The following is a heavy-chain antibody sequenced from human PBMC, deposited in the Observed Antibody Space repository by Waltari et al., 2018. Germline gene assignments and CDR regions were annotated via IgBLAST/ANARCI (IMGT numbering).Heavy chain of an antibody. CDR3: AREVVPAATIVVNWFDP. CDR1: GYTFTNYA. J-gene: IGHJ5*02. Sequence: QVQLVQSGSELKKPGASVKVSCKASGYTFTNYAINWLRQAPGQGLELMGWINTNQGNPTYVNGLTGRFVFSLDTSVSTAYLQINSLKADDTAVYYCAREVVPAATIVVNWFDPWGQGTLVTVSS. D-gene: IGHD2-2*01. V-gene: IGHV7-4-1*02. CDR2: INTNQGNP.